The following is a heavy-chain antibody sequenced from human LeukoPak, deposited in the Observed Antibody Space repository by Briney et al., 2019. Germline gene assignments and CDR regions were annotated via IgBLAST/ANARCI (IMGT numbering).Heavy chain of an antibody. D-gene: IGHD5-12*01. CDR2: IYHSGST. V-gene: IGHV4-4*02. Sequence: SETLSLTCAVSGGFISSSNWWSWVRQPPGKGLQWIGEIYHSGSTNYNPSLKSRVTISVDTSKNQFSLKLSSVTAADTAVYYCARARNSGYDYYYYYMDVWGKGTTVTISS. J-gene: IGHJ6*03. CDR3: ARARNSGYDYYYYYMDV. CDR1: GGFISSSNW.